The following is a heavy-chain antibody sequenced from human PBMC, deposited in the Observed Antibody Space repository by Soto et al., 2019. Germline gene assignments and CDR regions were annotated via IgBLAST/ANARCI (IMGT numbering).Heavy chain of an antibody. D-gene: IGHD2-8*01. J-gene: IGHJ6*03. CDR1: GFSLSTSGMC. V-gene: IGHV2-70*11. CDR3: ARIKMDYYYMAV. Sequence: SGPTLVNPTQTLTLTCTFSGFSLSTSGMCVSWIRQPPGKALEWLARIDWDDDKYYSTSLRTRLTISKDTSKNQVVLTMTNMDPVDTATYYCARIKMDYYYMAVWGKGTTVTVSS. CDR2: IDWDDDK.